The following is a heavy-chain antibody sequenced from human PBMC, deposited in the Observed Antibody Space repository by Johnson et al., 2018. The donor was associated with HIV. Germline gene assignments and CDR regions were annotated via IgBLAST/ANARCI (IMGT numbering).Heavy chain of an antibody. CDR1: GFTFDDYA. CDR2: ISWNSGSI. D-gene: IGHD6-13*01. CDR3: EKAYSSSWYGLDAFDI. J-gene: IGHJ3*02. V-gene: IGHV3-9*01. Sequence: LLVESGGGLVQREGSLRLSCAPSGFTFDDYAMHWVRQAPGKGLEWVSGISWNSGSIGYADSVKGRFTISRDNAKNSLYLQMNSLRAEDTALYYCEKAYSSSWYGLDAFDIWGQGTMVTVSS.